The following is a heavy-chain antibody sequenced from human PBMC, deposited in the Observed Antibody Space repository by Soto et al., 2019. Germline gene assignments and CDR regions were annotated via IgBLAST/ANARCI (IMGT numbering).Heavy chain of an antibody. V-gene: IGHV3-30*18. CDR1: TFTFSDFG. CDR3: AKSTYCNGGSCFPQY. D-gene: IGHD2-15*01. CDR2: ISYDGSDQ. J-gene: IGHJ4*02. Sequence: QVQVEEFGGGVVQPGRSLRLSCAGPTFTFSDFGFHWVRQAPGKGLEWVAMISYDGSDQYYGDSVQGRFTISRDDSKNTVYLQMNSLRAEDTAMYYCAKSTYCNGGSCFPQYWGPGTLVTVSS.